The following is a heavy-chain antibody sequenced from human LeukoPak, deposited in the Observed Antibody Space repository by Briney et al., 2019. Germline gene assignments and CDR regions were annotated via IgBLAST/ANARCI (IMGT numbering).Heavy chain of an antibody. CDR1: GGTFSNYA. CDR3: ATSSWTGGYSYQGD. D-gene: IGHD5-18*01. V-gene: IGHV1-69*13. Sequence: SVKVSCKASGGTFSNYAIIWVRQAPGQGLEWMAGIIPIFGTPNYAQKFQGRVTITADESTTTAYMELSSLRSEDTAVYYCATSSWTGGYSYQGDWGQGTLVAVSS. J-gene: IGHJ4*02. CDR2: IIPIFGTP.